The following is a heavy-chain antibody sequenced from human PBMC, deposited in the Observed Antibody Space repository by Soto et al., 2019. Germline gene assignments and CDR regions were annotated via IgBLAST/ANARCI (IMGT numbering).Heavy chain of an antibody. CDR3: ARRGNDALDY. CDR2: INHSGST. V-gene: IGHV4-34*01. J-gene: IGHJ4*02. CDR1: GGSFSGYY. Sequence: SXTLSLTCVVYGGSFSGYYWSCIRQPPGKGLEWIGEINHSGSTNYNPSLKSRVTISVDTSKNQFSLKLSSVTAADTAVYYCARRGNDALDYWGQGTLVTVSS. D-gene: IGHD2-8*01.